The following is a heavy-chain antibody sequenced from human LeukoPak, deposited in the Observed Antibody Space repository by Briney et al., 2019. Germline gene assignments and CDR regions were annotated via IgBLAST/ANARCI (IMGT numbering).Heavy chain of an antibody. V-gene: IGHV3-23*01. D-gene: IGHD6-19*01. J-gene: IGHJ4*02. CDR2: ISGSGGST. CDR1: GFTFSSYA. CDR3: AKGGYSSGSPMGFDY. Sequence: GGSLRLSCVASGFTFSSYAMSWVRQAPGKGLEWVSAISGSGGSTYYADSVKGRFTISRDNSKNTLYLQMNSLRAEDTAVYYCAKGGYSSGSPMGFDYWGQGTLVTVSS.